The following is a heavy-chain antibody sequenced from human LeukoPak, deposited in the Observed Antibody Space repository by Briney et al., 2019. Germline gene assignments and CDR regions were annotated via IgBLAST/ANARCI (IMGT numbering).Heavy chain of an antibody. CDR2: ISDSGGTT. Sequence: GGSLRLSCAASGFAFRSQAMGWVRQASGKGLEWVSVISDSGGTTYYADSVKGRFTISRDNSKNTLFLQMNSLRAEDTAVYYCVKDARRTSGWYFFGYWGQGTLVTVSS. J-gene: IGHJ4*02. D-gene: IGHD6-19*01. V-gene: IGHV3-23*01. CDR1: GFAFRSQA. CDR3: VKDARRTSGWYFFGY.